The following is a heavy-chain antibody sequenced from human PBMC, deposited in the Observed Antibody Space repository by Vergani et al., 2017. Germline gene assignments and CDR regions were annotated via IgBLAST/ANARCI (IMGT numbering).Heavy chain of an antibody. J-gene: IGHJ6*02. CDR3: ARHSIAVVPPAYYYYYGMDV. D-gene: IGHD6-19*01. CDR2: IYYSGST. Sequence: QVRLQESGPGLVKPSETLSLTCSVSGGSMSGYYWGWIRQPPGKGLEWIGSIYYSGSTYYNPSLKSRVTISVDTSKNQFSLKLSSVTAADTAVYYCARHSIAVVPPAYYYYYGMDVWGQGTTVTVSS. CDR1: GGSMSGYY. V-gene: IGHV4-39*01.